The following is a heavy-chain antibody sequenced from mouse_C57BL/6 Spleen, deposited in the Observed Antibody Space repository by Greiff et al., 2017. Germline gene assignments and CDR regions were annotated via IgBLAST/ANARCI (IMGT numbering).Heavy chain of an antibody. Sequence: QVQLQQPGAELVKPGASVKLSCKASGYTFTSYWMHWVKQRPGQGLEWIGMIHPNSGSTNYNEKFKSKATLTVDKSSSTAYMQLSSLTSEDSAVYYCARSYYTPYYFDDWGQGTTLTVSS. CDR3: ARSYYTPYYFDD. V-gene: IGHV1-64*01. J-gene: IGHJ2*01. D-gene: IGHD2-12*01. CDR1: GYTFTSYW. CDR2: IHPNSGST.